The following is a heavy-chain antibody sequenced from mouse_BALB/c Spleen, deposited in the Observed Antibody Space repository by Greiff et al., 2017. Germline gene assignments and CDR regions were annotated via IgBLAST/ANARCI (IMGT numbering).Heavy chain of an antibody. CDR2: ISCYNGAT. Sequence: LVKTGASVKISCKASGYSFTGYYMHWVKQSHGKSLEWIGYISCYNGATSYNQKFKGKATFTVDTSSSTAYMQFNSLTSEDSAVYYCARSTVVGDWYFDVGGAGTTVTVSS. D-gene: IGHD1-1*01. V-gene: IGHV1S34*01. CDR3: ARSTVVGDWYFDV. J-gene: IGHJ1*01. CDR1: GYSFTGYY.